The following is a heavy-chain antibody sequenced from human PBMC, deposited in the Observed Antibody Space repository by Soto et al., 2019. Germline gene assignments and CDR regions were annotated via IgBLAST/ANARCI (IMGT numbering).Heavy chain of an antibody. CDR1: GFTFSSYA. CDR2: ISGSGGST. V-gene: IGHV3-23*01. Sequence: EVQLLESGGGLVQPGGSLRLSCAASGFTFSSYAMSWVRQAPGKGLEWVSAISGSGGSTYYADSVKGRFTISRDNSKNTLYLQMNSLRAEDTAVYYCAKSLVAATTFDVWFDPWGQGTLVTVSS. CDR3: AKSLVAATTFDVWFDP. D-gene: IGHD2-15*01. J-gene: IGHJ5*02.